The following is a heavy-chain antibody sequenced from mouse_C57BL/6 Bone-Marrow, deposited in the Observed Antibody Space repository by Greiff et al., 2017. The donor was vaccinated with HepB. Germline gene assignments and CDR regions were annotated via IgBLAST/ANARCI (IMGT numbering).Heavy chain of an antibody. J-gene: IGHJ1*03. CDR3: ARHGVYDGYYSYWYFDV. CDR1: GFSLTSYG. D-gene: IGHD2-3*01. V-gene: IGHV2-6-1*01. CDR2: IWSDGST. Sequence: VKVVESGPGLVAPSQSLSITCTVSGFSLTSYGVHWVRQPPGKGLEWLVVIWSDGSTTYNSALKSRLSISKDNSKSQVFLKMNSLQTDDTAMYYCARHGVYDGYYSYWYFDVWGTGTTVTVSS.